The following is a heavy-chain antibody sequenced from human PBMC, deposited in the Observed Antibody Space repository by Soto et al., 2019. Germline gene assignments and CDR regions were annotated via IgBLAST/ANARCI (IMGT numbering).Heavy chain of an antibody. D-gene: IGHD1-26*01. CDR1: GFTFSSYG. Sequence: QVQLVESGGGVVQPGRSLRLSCAASGFTFSSYGMHWVRQAPGKGLEWVAVIWHDGSNKYYADSVKGRFTISRDKSKNTLYLKMNRLRAEDTAVYYWARDQGIVGGMDGWGQGTTVTVSS. CDR3: ARDQGIVGGMDG. V-gene: IGHV3-33*01. CDR2: IWHDGSNK. J-gene: IGHJ6*02.